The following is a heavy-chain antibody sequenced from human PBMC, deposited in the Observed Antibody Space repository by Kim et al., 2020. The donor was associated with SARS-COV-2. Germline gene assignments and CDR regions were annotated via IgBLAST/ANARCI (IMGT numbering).Heavy chain of an antibody. Sequence: QEFQGRDTMTRDTSTSTVYMELSSLRSEDTAVYYCARSRPNYYGSGSFDYWGQGTLVTVSS. J-gene: IGHJ4*02. CDR3: ARSRPNYYGSGSFDY. V-gene: IGHV1-46*01. D-gene: IGHD3-10*01.